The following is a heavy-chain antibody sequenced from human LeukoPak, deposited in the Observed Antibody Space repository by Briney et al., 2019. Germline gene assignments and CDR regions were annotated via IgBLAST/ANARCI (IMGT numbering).Heavy chain of an antibody. D-gene: IGHD6-13*01. Sequence: QSGGSLRLSCAASGFTFSSYAMSWARQAPGKGLEWGSAISGSGGSTYYADSVKGRFTISRDNSKNTLYLQMNSLRAEDTAVYYCAKDRGAADVLDYWGQGTLVTVSS. CDR2: ISGSGGST. V-gene: IGHV3-23*01. CDR3: AKDRGAADVLDY. CDR1: GFTFSSYA. J-gene: IGHJ4*02.